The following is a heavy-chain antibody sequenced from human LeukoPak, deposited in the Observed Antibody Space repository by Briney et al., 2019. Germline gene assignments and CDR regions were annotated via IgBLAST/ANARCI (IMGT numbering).Heavy chain of an antibody. J-gene: IGHJ6*03. Sequence: SASVKVSCKASGYTFTSYGISWVRQAPAQGLEWMGWISAYNGNTNYAQKLQGRVTMTTDTSTSTAYMELSSLRSEDTAVYYCARAYRRITGTTRPHYYYYYMYVWGKGTTVTVSS. CDR2: ISAYNGNT. CDR1: GYTFTSYG. V-gene: IGHV1-18*01. CDR3: ARAYRRITGTTRPHYYYYYMYV. D-gene: IGHD1-7*01.